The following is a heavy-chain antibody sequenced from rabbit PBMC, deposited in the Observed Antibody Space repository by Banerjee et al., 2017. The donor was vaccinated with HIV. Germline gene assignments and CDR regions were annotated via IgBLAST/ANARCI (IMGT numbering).Heavy chain of an antibody. J-gene: IGHJ4*01. V-gene: IGHV1S45*01. CDR3: AREGYAGSVTAYYYNL. Sequence: QEQLVESGGDLVKPGASLTLTCTASGFSFSSGYYMCWVRQAPGKGLEWIACIYAGGSGSTYYASWAKGRFTISKTSSTTVTLQMTSLTAADTATYFCAREGYAGSVTAYYYNLWGPGTLVTVS. CDR1: GFSFSSGYY. CDR2: IYAGGSGST. D-gene: IGHD4-2*01.